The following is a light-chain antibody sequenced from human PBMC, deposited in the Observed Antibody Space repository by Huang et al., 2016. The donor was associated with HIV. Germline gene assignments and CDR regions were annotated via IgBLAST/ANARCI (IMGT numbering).Light chain of an antibody. CDR1: QSISKN. CDR3: QQYNVWPYT. V-gene: IGKV3-15*01. Sequence: IMTQSPVTLSVSPGGSATLSCRASQSISKNLAWYQQRPGQAPSLLIYGVSTRGTGIPARFNGSVSGTEFSLTITSLQSEDFTVYYCQQYNVWPYTFGQGTTLEIK. J-gene: IGKJ2*01. CDR2: GVS.